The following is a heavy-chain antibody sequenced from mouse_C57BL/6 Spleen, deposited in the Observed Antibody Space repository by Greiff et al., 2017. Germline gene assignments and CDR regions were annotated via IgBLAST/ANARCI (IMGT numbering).Heavy chain of an antibody. CDR3: AIGTVVATGYFDV. CDR2: IHPSDSDT. CDR1: GYTFTSYW. D-gene: IGHD1-1*01. Sequence: VQLQQPGAELVKPGASVKVSCKASGYTFTSYWMHWVKQRPGQGLEWIGRIHPSDSDTNYNQKFKGKATLTVDKSSSTAYMQLSSLPSEDSAVYYCAIGTVVATGYFDVWGTGTTVTVSS. V-gene: IGHV1-74*01. J-gene: IGHJ1*03.